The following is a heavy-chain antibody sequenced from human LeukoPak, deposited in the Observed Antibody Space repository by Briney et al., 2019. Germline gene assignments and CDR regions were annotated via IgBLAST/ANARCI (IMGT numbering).Heavy chain of an antibody. CDR2: INQVASEK. D-gene: IGHD3-10*01. CDR3: VRDGGYYGPDS. J-gene: IGHJ4*02. V-gene: IGHV3-7*04. Sequence: PGGSLRLSCAASGFTISFYWMSWVRQAPGKGLEWVANINQVASEKNYVDSVKDRFTISRDNAKNSLYLQMNSVRAEDTAMYYCVRDGGYYGPDSWGQGALVSVSS. CDR1: GFTISFYW.